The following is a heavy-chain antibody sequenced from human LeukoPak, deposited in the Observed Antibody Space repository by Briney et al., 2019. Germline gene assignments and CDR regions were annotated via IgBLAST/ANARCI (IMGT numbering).Heavy chain of an antibody. J-gene: IGHJ4*02. CDR2: ISYDGSNK. CDR1: GFTFSSYG. D-gene: IGHD3-22*01. CDR3: AKDTMIVPDY. Sequence: GGSLRLSCAASGFTFSSYGMHWVRQAPVKGLEWVAVISYDGSNKYYADSVKGRFTISRDNSKNTLYLQMNSLRAEDTAVYYCAKDTMIVPDYWGQGTLVTVSS. V-gene: IGHV3-30*18.